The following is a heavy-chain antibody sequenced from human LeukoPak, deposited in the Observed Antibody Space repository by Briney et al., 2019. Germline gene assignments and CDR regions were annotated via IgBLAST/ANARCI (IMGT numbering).Heavy chain of an antibody. J-gene: IGHJ3*02. Sequence: SETLSLTCTVSGGSISSYYWSWIRQPAGKGLGWIGRIYTSGSTNYNPSLKSRVTMSVDTSKNQFSLKLSSVTAADTAVYYCASLVTTRDGAFDIWGQGTMVTVSS. CDR2: IYTSGST. D-gene: IGHD4-17*01. CDR3: ASLVTTRDGAFDI. CDR1: GGSISSYY. V-gene: IGHV4-4*07.